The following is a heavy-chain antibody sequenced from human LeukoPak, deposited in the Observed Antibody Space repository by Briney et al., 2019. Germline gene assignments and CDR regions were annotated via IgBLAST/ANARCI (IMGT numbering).Heavy chain of an antibody. J-gene: IGHJ3*02. CDR1: GYTFTSYG. Sequence: GASVKVSCKASGYTFTSYGISWVRQAPGQGLEWMGWISAYNGNTNYAQKFQGRVTITADESTSTAYMELSSLRSEDTAVYYCARGGSSGWYTLLSVVFDIWGQGTMVTVSS. V-gene: IGHV1-18*01. CDR3: ARGGSSGWYTLLSVVFDI. D-gene: IGHD6-19*01. CDR2: ISAYNGNT.